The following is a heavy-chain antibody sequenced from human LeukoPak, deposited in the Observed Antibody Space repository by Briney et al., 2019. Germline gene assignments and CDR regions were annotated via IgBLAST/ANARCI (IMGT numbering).Heavy chain of an antibody. D-gene: IGHD4-17*01. Sequence: GSLRLSCAASGFTFSSYAMHWVGRAPGKGLEWVAVIWYDGSNKYYADSVKGRFTISRDNSKNTLYLQMNSLRAEDTAVYYCVMTTANYYYYGMDVWGQGTTVTVSS. CDR1: GFTFSSYA. V-gene: IGHV3-33*01. CDR3: VMTTANYYYYGMDV. J-gene: IGHJ6*02. CDR2: IWYDGSNK.